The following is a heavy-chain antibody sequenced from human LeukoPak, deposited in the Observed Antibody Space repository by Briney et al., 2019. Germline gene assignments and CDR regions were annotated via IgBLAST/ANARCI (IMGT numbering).Heavy chain of an antibody. V-gene: IGHV1-8*03. CDR1: GYTFTSYD. D-gene: IGHD3-3*01. CDR2: MNPNSGNT. J-gene: IGHJ3*02. Sequence: ASVKVSCKASGYTFTSYDINWVRQATGQGLEWMGWMNPNSGNTGYAQKFQGRVTITRNTSISTAYMELSSLRSEDTAVYYCARPNFWSYDAFDIWGQGTMVTVSS. CDR3: ARPNFWSYDAFDI.